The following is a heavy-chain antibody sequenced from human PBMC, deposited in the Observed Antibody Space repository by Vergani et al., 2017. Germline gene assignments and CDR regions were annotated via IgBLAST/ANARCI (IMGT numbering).Heavy chain of an antibody. CDR1: GFTFSSYW. CDR3: ARGRGDNWYFDL. V-gene: IGHV4-59*04. CDR2: INYVGRT. J-gene: IGHJ2*01. Sequence: VQLVESGGGLVQPGGSLRLSCAASGFTFSSYWMSWIRQSPGKGLEWIGSINYVGRTYYIPSLQSRATVFVDTSKNQFSLNLTSVTAADTAVYYCARGRGDNWYFDLWGRGTLVTVSS. D-gene: IGHD3-16*01.